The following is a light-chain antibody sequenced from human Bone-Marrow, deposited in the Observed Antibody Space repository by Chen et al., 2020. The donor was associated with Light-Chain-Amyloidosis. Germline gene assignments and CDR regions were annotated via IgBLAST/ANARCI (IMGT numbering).Light chain of an antibody. CDR3: QSADSSGTYEVI. CDR2: RDT. CDR1: DLPTKY. J-gene: IGLJ2*01. Sequence: SYELTQPPLVSVSPGQTAKITCSGDDLPTKYAYWYQQKPGQAPVLVIHRDTERPSGSSERLSGSSSGTTATLTISGVQAEDEADYHWQSADSSGTYEVICGGGTKLTVL. V-gene: IGLV3-25*03.